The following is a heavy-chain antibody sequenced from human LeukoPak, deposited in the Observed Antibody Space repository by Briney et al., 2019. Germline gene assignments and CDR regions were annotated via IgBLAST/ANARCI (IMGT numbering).Heavy chain of an antibody. CDR3: ARDGGWYKRGLDHYYYYMDV. V-gene: IGHV3-7*03. D-gene: IGHD6-19*01. CDR2: IESNGGDK. Sequence: GGSLRLSCAASGFSFSIYWMSWIRQTPGKGLEYVANIESNGGDKYYVDSVKGRFTISRDNAKNSLYLQMNSLRVEDTALYYCARDGGWYKRGLDHYYYYMDVWGKGTTVIVSS. CDR1: GFSFSIYW. J-gene: IGHJ6*03.